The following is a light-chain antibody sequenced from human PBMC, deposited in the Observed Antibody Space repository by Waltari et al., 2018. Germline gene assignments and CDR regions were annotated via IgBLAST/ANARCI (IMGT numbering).Light chain of an antibody. V-gene: IGLV2-14*03. Sequence: QSALAQPASVSGSPGQSITISCTGTSSDYVSWYQQHPGKAPKVVIYDVTKRPSGVSIRFSGSKSGSTASLTISGLQAEDEADYYCSSTTNRITWVFGGGTKLTVL. CDR3: SSTTNRITWV. CDR2: DVT. J-gene: IGLJ3*02. CDR1: SSDY.